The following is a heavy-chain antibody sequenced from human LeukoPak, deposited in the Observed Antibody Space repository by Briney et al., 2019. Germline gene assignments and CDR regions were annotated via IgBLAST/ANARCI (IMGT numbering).Heavy chain of an antibody. CDR3: ARGLGMLRVGRVVADNWFDP. Sequence: SVKVSCKASGYTFTSYDINWVRQATGQGLEWMGWMNPNSGNTGYAQKFQGRVTMTRNTSISTAYMELSSLRSEDTAVYYCARGLGMLRVGRVVADNWFDPWGQGTLVTVSS. J-gene: IGHJ5*02. D-gene: IGHD2-2*01. CDR2: MNPNSGNT. CDR1: GYTFTSYD. V-gene: IGHV1-8*01.